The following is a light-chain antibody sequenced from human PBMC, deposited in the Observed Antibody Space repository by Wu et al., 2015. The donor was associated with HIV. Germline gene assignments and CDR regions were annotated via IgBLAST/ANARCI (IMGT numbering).Light chain of an antibody. J-gene: IGKJ1*01. CDR3: QQYDNWPWT. CDR2: GAS. CDR1: QSVSSK. V-gene: IGKV3-15*01. Sequence: EIVMTQSPATLSVSPGESVTLSRRASQSVSSKLAWYQQKPGQAPRLLIYGASNRATGIPARFSGSGSGTEFTLTFSSLQSEDFAVYLCQQYDNWPWTFGQGTKVKSN.